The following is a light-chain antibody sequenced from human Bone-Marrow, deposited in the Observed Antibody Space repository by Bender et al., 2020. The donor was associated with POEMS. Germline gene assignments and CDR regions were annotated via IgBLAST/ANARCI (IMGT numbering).Light chain of an antibody. J-gene: IGLJ2*01. CDR1: DLGDKY. V-gene: IGLV3-1*01. CDR3: QAWDTYSVI. CDR2: QDT. Sequence: SYEVTQPPSVSVSPGQTASITCSGDDLGDKYVAWYQQKPGQSPLLVIYQDTKRPSGIPERFSGSNSGNTATLTISGTQAMDESDYYSQAWDTYSVIFGGGTKLTVL.